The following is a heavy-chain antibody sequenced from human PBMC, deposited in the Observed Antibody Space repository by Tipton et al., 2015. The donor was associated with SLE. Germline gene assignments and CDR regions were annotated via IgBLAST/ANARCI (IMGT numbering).Heavy chain of an antibody. Sequence: LRLSCTVSGDSISNYYWSWIRQSAGKGLEWMGRFYPGGTTSYNPSFKSRVTMSADTSKNQFSLKLNSVTAADTAVYYCARGVRIAVVKGWYFDLWAVAPWSLSPQ. CDR3: ARGVRIAVVKGWYFDL. CDR2: FYPGGTT. CDR1: GDSISNYY. V-gene: IGHV4-4*07. J-gene: IGHJ2*01. D-gene: IGHD6-19*01.